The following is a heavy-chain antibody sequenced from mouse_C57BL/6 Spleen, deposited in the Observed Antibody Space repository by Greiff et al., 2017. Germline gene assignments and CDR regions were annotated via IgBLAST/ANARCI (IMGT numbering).Heavy chain of an antibody. J-gene: IGHJ2*01. CDR3: ARSGYYYGSSLFDY. D-gene: IGHD1-1*01. CDR2: IYPGDGDT. Sequence: QVQLQQSGPELVKPGASVKISCKASGYAFSSSWMNWVKQRPGKGLEWIGRIYPGDGDTNYNGKFKGKATLTADKSSSTAYMQLSSLTSEDSAVYVCARSGYYYGSSLFDYWGQGTTLTVSS. CDR1: GYAFSSSW. V-gene: IGHV1-82*01.